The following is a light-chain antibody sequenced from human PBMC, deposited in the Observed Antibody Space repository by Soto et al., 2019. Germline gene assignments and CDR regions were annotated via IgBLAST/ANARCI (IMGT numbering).Light chain of an antibody. Sequence: QSALTQPASVSGSPGQSITISCTGTSSDVGGYNYVSWYQQHPGKAPRLMIYDVTSRPSGVSHRFSGSKSSNTASLTISGLQAEDEADYYCTSYTSSNTLLFGGGTKLTVL. CDR2: DVT. V-gene: IGLV2-14*01. CDR1: SSDVGGYNY. J-gene: IGLJ2*01. CDR3: TSYTSSNTLL.